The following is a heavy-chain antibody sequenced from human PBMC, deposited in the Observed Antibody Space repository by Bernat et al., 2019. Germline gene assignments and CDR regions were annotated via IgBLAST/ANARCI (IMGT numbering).Heavy chain of an antibody. CDR3: AREDRSSYDFWSGYYRDRCFDY. J-gene: IGHJ4*02. Sequence: QVQLVESGGGVVQPGRSLRLSCAASGFTFSSYGMHWVRQAPGNGLEWVAVLWYDGSNKYYADSVKGRFTIYRDKSKNTLYLQMNSLRAEDTAVYYCAREDRSSYDFWSGYYRDRCFDYWGQGTLVTVSS. CDR1: GFTFSSYG. D-gene: IGHD3-3*01. CDR2: LWYDGSNK. V-gene: IGHV3-33*01.